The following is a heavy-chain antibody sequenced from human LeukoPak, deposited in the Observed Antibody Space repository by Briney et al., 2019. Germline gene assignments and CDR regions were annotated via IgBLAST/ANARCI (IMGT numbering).Heavy chain of an antibody. CDR2: IWYDGSDK. Sequence: GGSLRLSRVASGFTFSSYGMHWVRQAPGKGLEWVAVIWYDGSDKYYTDSVKGRFTISRDNSKNTLYLQMNSLRAEDTAIYYCARAGDAFDIWGQGTMVTVSS. CDR3: ARAGDAFDI. V-gene: IGHV3-33*01. CDR1: GFTFSSYG. J-gene: IGHJ3*02.